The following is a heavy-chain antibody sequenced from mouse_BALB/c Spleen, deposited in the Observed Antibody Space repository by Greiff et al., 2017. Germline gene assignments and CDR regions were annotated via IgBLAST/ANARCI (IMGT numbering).Heavy chain of an antibody. J-gene: IGHJ3*01. V-gene: IGHV2-9*02. CDR2: IWAGGST. D-gene: IGHD4-1*01. Sequence: VQLQQSGPGLVAPSQSLSITCTVSGFSLTSYGVHWVRQPPGKGLEWLGVIWAGGSTNYNSALMSRLSISKDNSKSQVFLKMNSLQTDDPAMYYCARAELTGTGFAYWGQGTLVTVSA. CDR1: GFSLTSYG. CDR3: ARAELTGTGFAY.